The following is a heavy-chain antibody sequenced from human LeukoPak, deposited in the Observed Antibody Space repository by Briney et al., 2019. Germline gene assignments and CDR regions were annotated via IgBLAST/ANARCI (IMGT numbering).Heavy chain of an antibody. D-gene: IGHD2-2*01. CDR1: GGSISGYY. J-gene: IGHJ5*02. Sequence: SETLSLTCAVYGGSISGYYWSWIRQPPGKGLEWTGEINNSGSTNYNQSLKSRVTISIDTSKNKYSLKLSSVTAADTAVYYCARGRHIVVLPAAIRSNWWLDPWGQGTRVTVSS. CDR3: ARGRHIVVLPAAIRSNWWLDP. CDR2: INNSGST. V-gene: IGHV4-34*01.